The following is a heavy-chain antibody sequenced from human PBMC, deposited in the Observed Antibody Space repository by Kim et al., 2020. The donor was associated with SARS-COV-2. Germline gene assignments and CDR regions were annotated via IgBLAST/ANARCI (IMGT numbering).Heavy chain of an antibody. D-gene: IGHD6-13*01. CDR3: ARDYAIAAAGNVGWFDP. CDR2: IYYSGST. V-gene: IGHV4-39*07. Sequence: SETLSLTCTVSGGSISSSSYYWGWIRQPPGKGLEWIGSIYYSGSTYYNPSLKSRVTISVDTSKNQFSLKLSSVTAADTAVYYCARDYAIAAAGNVGWFDPWGQGTLVTVSS. CDR1: GGSISSSSYY. J-gene: IGHJ5*02.